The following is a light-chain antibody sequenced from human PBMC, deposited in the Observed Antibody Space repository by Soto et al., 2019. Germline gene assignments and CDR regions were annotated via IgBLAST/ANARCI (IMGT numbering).Light chain of an antibody. CDR2: DVT. J-gene: IGLJ1*01. Sequence: QSALTQPASVSGSPGQSITISCTGTSSDVGGYNFVSWYQQHPDKAPKLMIYDVTNRPSGVSNRFSGSKSGNTASLTISGHQAEDEADYYCSSYTSISTYVFGTGTQLTVL. CDR1: SSDVGGYNF. V-gene: IGLV2-14*01. CDR3: SSYTSISTYV.